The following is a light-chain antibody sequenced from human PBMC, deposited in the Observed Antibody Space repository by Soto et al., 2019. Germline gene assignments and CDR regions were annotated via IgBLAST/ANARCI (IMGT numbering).Light chain of an antibody. CDR2: AAS. Sequence: DIQLTQSPSFLSASVGDRVIITCRASQGIASHLAWYQQKPGKAPKLLVYAASSLQSGVPSRFSGSGFGTEFTLTISSLQPEYFATYYCQHVYSFPHIFGQGTKLEIK. CDR1: QGIASH. V-gene: IGKV1-9*01. CDR3: QHVYSFPHI. J-gene: IGKJ2*01.